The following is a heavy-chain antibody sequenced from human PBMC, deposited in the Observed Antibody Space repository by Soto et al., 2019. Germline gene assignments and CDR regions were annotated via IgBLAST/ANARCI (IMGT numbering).Heavy chain of an antibody. V-gene: IGHV4-59*01. J-gene: IGHJ4*02. CDR2: VFDSGNT. CDR3: ARGVSPDY. CDR1: GGSIRDYY. Sequence: PSETLSLTCTVSGGSIRDYYWSWIRQPPGKGLEWIGYVFDSGNTNYNPSLKSRVTISVDTSKNQFSLELTSVTATDTAVYYCARGVSPDYWGQGTLVTVSS.